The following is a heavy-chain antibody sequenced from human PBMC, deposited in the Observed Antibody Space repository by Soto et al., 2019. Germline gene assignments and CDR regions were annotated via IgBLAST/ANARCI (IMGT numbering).Heavy chain of an antibody. CDR1: GYTFTGYY. J-gene: IGHJ3*02. CDR3: ARGFYYDSGYGAAFDI. CDR2: INHNSGDT. Sequence: ASVKVSCKASGYTFTGYYMHWVRQAPGQGLEWMGWINHNSGDTNYAQKFQGRVIMTRDTSISTAYMELSGLRSEDTAAYSCARGFYYDSGYGAAFDIWRQGIMVTVSS. D-gene: IGHD3-22*01. V-gene: IGHV1-2*02.